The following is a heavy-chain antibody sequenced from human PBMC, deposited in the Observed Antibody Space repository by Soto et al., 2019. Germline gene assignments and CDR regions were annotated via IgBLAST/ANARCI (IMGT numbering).Heavy chain of an antibody. J-gene: IGHJ4*02. D-gene: IGHD2-15*01. CDR1: GFSFSSYS. CDR3: ARDREYCSGGRCYETGSDY. Sequence: EVHLVESGGDLVQPGGSLRLSCVASGFSFSSYSMNWVRQAPGKGLEGVSDISSSSTTIDYADSVKGRFTISRDNAKNSLYLQMNSLRAEDTAVYYCARDREYCSGGRCYETGSDYWGQGTLVTVSS. CDR2: ISSSSTTI. V-gene: IGHV3-48*01.